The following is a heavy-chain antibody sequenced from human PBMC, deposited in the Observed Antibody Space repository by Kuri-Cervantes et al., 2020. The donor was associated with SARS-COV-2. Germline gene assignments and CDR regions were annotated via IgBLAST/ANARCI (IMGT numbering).Heavy chain of an antibody. CDR1: GYTFSDYY. CDR3: VRDGTVSLFDY. D-gene: IGHD1-1*01. V-gene: IGHV1-2*04. Sequence: ASVKVSCKASGYTFSDYYMYWVRQAPGQGLEWMGWINPNSGGTNYAQKFQGWVTMTRDTSISTAYMELSRLRSDDTAAYYCVRDGTVSLFDYWGQGTLVTVSS. CDR2: INPNSGGT. J-gene: IGHJ4*02.